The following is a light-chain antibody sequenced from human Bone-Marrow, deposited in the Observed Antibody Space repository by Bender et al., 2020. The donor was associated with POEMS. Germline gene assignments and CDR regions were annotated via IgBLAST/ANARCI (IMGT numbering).Light chain of an antibody. CDR1: SSDIGAYNY. CDR3: QSYDNSLGGWV. CDR2: DVN. V-gene: IGLV2-14*03. J-gene: IGLJ3*02. Sequence: QSALTQPASVSGSPGQSITISCTGTSSDIGAYNYVSWYQQHPGKAPKVMIYDVNQWPSGASKRFSGSKSGTSASLAITGLQAVDEGDYYCQSYDNSLGGWVFGGGTKLTVL.